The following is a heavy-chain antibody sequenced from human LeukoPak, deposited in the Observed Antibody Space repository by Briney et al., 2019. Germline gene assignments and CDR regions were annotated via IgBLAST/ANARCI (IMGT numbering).Heavy chain of an antibody. CDR2: IRYDGSNK. CDR3: AKDPRQDTSSGYYLDY. Sequence: GGSLRLSCAASGFTFSSYGMHWVRQAPGKGLEWVAFIRYDGSNKYYADSVKGRFTISRVNSKNTLYLQMNSLRAEDTAVYYCAKDPRQDTSSGYYLDYWGQGTLVTVSS. V-gene: IGHV3-30*02. CDR1: GFTFSSYG. D-gene: IGHD3-22*01. J-gene: IGHJ4*02.